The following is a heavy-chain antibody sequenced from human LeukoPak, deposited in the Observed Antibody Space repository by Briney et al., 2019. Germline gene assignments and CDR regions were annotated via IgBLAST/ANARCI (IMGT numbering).Heavy chain of an antibody. CDR2: IYHSGST. D-gene: IGHD4-11*01. V-gene: IGHV4-38-2*02. CDR3: ARDGRRRDYSDFDY. J-gene: IGHJ4*02. CDR1: GYSISSGYY. Sequence: SETLSLTCTVSGYSISSGYYWGWIRTPPGKGLEWIGSIYHSGSTYYNPSLKSRVTISVDMSKNQFSLKLSSVTAADTAVYYCARDGRRRDYSDFDYWGQGTLVTVSS.